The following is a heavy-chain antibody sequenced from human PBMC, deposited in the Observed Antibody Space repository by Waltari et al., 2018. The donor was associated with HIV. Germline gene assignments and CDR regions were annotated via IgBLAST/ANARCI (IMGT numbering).Heavy chain of an antibody. CDR2: SSWDGGST. CDR1: GFTFDDYT. J-gene: IGHJ4*02. Sequence: EVQLVESGGVVVQPGGSLRLSCAASGFTFDDYTMHWVRQAPGKGMGWVGVSSWDGGSTDYADSVKGRFTISRDNSKNSLYLQMNSLRTEDTALYYCAKGTVGATPYFDYWGQGTLVTVAS. V-gene: IGHV3-43*01. D-gene: IGHD1-26*01. CDR3: AKGTVGATPYFDY.